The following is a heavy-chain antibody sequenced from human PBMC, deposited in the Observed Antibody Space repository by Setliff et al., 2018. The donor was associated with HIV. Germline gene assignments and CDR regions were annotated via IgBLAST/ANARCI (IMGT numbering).Heavy chain of an antibody. D-gene: IGHD1-26*01. V-gene: IGHV4-39*01. Sequence: SETLSLTCSVSGDSITSSTYYWGWIRQSPGKGLEWIGSSYSYRGRRYYNPSLKSRVTISVDRSKNQFSLKLNSVTAADTAIYYCARAGMGALRSLFDYWGQGTLVTVSS. CDR3: ARAGMGALRSLFDY. CDR2: SYSYRGRR. J-gene: IGHJ4*02. CDR1: GDSITSSTYY.